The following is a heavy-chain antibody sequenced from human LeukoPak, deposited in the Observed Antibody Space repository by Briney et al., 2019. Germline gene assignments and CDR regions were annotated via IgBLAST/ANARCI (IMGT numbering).Heavy chain of an antibody. CDR3: ARVERAAGTRGCFDP. J-gene: IGHJ5*02. V-gene: IGHV4-59*01. Sequence: PSETLSLTCTVSGGYISSYYWSWIRQPPGEGLEWMGYVYYTGSTNYHPSLKSRASISVDTSNNQFSLKRRAVCAADTAVYYCARVERAAGTRGCFDPWGQRTLVTVSS. CDR1: GGYISSYY. D-gene: IGHD6-13*01. CDR2: VYYTGST.